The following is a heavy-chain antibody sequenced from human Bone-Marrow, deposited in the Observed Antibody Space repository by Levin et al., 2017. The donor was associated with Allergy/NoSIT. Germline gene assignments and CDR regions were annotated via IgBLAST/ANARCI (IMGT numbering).Heavy chain of an antibody. J-gene: IGHJ5*02. CDR2: IFYTGIT. V-gene: IGHV4-59*02. Sequence: PSETLSLTCTVSSGSVSNYYWSWIRQPPGKGLEWIGNIFYTGITNQNPSLKSRVTISVDTSKNHLSLKLSSVTAADTAVYYCARETNARDHFDSSGYYRGWFDPWGQGTLVTVSS. CDR1: SGSVSNYY. CDR3: ARETNARDHFDSSGYYRGWFDP. D-gene: IGHD3-22*01.